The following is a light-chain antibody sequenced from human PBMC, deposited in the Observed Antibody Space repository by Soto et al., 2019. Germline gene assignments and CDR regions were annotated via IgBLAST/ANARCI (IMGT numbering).Light chain of an antibody. CDR1: SSDVGGYNY. Sequence: QSALTQPASVSGSPGQSITISCTGTSSDVGGYNYVCWYQQHPGKAPKLMIYDVSNRPSGVSNRFSGSKSGNTASLTISGLEAEDEADYYCSSNTSSSTLVFGGGTKLTVL. CDR3: SSNTSSSTLV. CDR2: DVS. V-gene: IGLV2-14*01. J-gene: IGLJ2*01.